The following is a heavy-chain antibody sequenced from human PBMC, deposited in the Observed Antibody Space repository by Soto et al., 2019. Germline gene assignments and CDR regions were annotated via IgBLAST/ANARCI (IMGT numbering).Heavy chain of an antibody. J-gene: IGHJ5*02. D-gene: IGHD1-26*01. CDR2: HYSGGST. CDR3: ARHRHPRGTVGATSPLDP. CDR1: GFSVSSNY. Sequence: PGGSLRLSCAISGFSVSSNYLSWVRQAPWKGLEWVSVHYSGGSTYYADSVQGRFTISRDKSNNTLYLQMRRVRAEDTAVYFCARHRHPRGTVGATSPLDPWGQGTQVTVSS. V-gene: IGHV3-53*01.